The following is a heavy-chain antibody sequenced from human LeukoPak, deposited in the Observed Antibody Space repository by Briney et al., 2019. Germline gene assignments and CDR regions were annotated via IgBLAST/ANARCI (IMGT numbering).Heavy chain of an antibody. J-gene: IGHJ4*02. Sequence: GGSLRLSCAASGFTFSSYNMNWVRQAPGRGLEWFSSISRTGSYIYYADSVKGRFTISRDNAQNSLYLQMNSLRVEDTAVYYCARVLETDCRGGSCYSGLDYWGQGTLVTVSS. CDR2: ISRTGSYI. D-gene: IGHD2-15*01. CDR1: GFTFSSYN. V-gene: IGHV3-21*01. CDR3: ARVLETDCRGGSCYSGLDY.